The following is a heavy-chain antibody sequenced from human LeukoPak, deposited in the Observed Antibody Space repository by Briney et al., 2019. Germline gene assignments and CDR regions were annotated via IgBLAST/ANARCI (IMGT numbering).Heavy chain of an antibody. D-gene: IGHD2-15*01. Sequence: PGGSLRLSCAASGFTFSDYYMSWIRQAPGKGLEWVSYISSSGSSIYYAGSVKGRFTISRDNAKNSLYLQMNSLRAEGTAVYYCARVRVAGDYFDYWGQGTLVTVSS. CDR3: ARVRVAGDYFDY. V-gene: IGHV3-11*01. J-gene: IGHJ4*02. CDR1: GFTFSDYY. CDR2: ISSSGSSI.